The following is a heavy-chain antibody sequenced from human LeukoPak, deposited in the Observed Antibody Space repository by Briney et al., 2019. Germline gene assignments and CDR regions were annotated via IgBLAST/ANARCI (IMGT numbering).Heavy chain of an antibody. V-gene: IGHV3-30*04. CDR2: ISYDGGNK. J-gene: IGHJ4*02. Sequence: GGSLRLSCAASGFTFSSYAMHWVRQAPGKGLEWVAVISYDGGNKYYADSVKGRFTISRGNSKNTLYLQMNSLRAEDTAVYYCAKGGKWDVTPFDYWGQGTLVTVSS. CDR3: AKGGKWDVTPFDY. CDR1: GFTFSSYA. D-gene: IGHD1-26*01.